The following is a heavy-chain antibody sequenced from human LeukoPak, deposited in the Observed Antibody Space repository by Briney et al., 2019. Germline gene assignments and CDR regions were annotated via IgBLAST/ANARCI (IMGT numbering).Heavy chain of an antibody. D-gene: IGHD3-10*01. Sequence: GGSLRLSCAASGFTFSSYAMSWVRQAPGKGLEWVSAISGSGGSTYYADSVKGRFTISRDNSKNTLYLQMNSLRAEYTAVYYCAKIITMVRGGIIKAPMDVWGQGTTVTVSS. V-gene: IGHV3-23*01. CDR2: ISGSGGST. J-gene: IGHJ6*02. CDR1: GFTFSSYA. CDR3: AKIITMVRGGIIKAPMDV.